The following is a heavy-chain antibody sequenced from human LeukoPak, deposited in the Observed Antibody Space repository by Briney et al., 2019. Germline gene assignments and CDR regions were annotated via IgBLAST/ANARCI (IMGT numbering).Heavy chain of an antibody. CDR2: IIPILGIA. CDR3: ARVRGTLGFDY. CDR1: GGTFSSYT. D-gene: IGHD2/OR15-2a*01. J-gene: IGHJ4*02. V-gene: IGHV1-69*16. Sequence: SVKVSCKASGGTFSSYTISWVRQAPGQGLEWMGRIIPILGIANYAQKFQGRVTITTDESTSTAYMELSSLRSEDTAVYYCARVRGTLGFDYWGQGTLVTVSS.